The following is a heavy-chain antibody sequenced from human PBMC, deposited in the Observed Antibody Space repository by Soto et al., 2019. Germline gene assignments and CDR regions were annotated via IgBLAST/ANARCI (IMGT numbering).Heavy chain of an antibody. J-gene: IGHJ6*02. CDR3: AREIAVAGYYYYGMDV. Sequence: QVQLQESGPGLVKPSETLSLTCTVSGGSVSSGSYYWSWIRQPPGKGLEWIGYIYYSGSTNYNPSLKSRVTISVDTSKNQFSLKLSSVTAADTAVYYCAREIAVAGYYYYGMDVWGQGTTVTVSS. D-gene: IGHD6-19*01. V-gene: IGHV4-61*01. CDR2: IYYSGST. CDR1: GGSVSSGSYY.